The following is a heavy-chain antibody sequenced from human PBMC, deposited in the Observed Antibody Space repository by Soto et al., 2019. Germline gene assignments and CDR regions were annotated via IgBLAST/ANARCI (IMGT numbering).Heavy chain of an antibody. V-gene: IGHV3-30-3*01. CDR1: GFTFSSYA. CDR3: ARDYYGSGSYYHFLILYYYGMDV. J-gene: IGHJ6*02. D-gene: IGHD3-10*01. CDR2: ISYDGSNK. Sequence: PGGSLRLSCAASGFTFSSYAMHWVRQAPGKGLEWVAVISYDGSNKYYADSVKGRFTISRDNSKNTLYLQMNSLRAEDTAVYYCARDYYGSGSYYHFLILYYYGMDVWGQGTTVTVSS.